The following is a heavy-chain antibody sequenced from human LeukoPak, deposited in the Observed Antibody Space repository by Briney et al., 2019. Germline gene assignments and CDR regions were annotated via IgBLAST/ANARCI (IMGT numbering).Heavy chain of an antibody. CDR1: GGTFTSYA. CDR3: ARGRLIKFGGLIDN. D-gene: IGHD3-16*01. CDR2: IIPIFGTA. V-gene: IGHV1-69*05. Sequence: SVKVSCKSSGGTFTSYAISWVRQAPGQGLEWVGGIIPIFGTANYAQKFQGRVTITTDESASTVYMELSSLRSDDTAVYYCARGRLIKFGGLIDNWGQGTLVTVSS. J-gene: IGHJ4*02.